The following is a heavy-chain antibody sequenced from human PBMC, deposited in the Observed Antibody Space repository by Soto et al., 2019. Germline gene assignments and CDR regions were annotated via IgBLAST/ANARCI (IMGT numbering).Heavy chain of an antibody. J-gene: IGHJ3*02. V-gene: IGHV1-18*01. CDR1: GYTFTSYG. CDR2: ISTYNGNT. D-gene: IGHD6-13*01. Sequence: VQLVQSGAEVKKPGASVKVSCKASGYTFTSYGISWVRQAPGQGPEWRGRISTYNGNTYYGQRLQGRVTMTTDTSTNTADMELRRLRYDDTAVYFGASYPGYSTTWHQCFDSWGQGTLVTVSS. CDR3: ASYPGYSTTWHQCFDS.